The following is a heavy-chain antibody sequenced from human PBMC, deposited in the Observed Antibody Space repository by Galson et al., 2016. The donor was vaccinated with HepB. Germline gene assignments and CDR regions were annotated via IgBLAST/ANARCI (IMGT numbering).Heavy chain of an antibody. CDR1: GISFSFYS. CDR2: IYSEGNT. V-gene: IGHV3-53*01. Sequence: SLRLSCAASGISFSFYSMHWVRQAPGKGLDWVSTIYSEGNTYYADSVKGRFTISKDSSKNTLYLQMSSLRAEDTAVYYCARDNSEVYYYAMDVWGQGTTVTVSS. D-gene: IGHD1-26*01. J-gene: IGHJ6*02. CDR3: ARDNSEVYYYAMDV.